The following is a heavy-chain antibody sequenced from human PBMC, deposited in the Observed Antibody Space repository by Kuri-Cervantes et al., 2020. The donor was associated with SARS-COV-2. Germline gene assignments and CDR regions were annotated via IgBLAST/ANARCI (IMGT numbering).Heavy chain of an antibody. J-gene: IGHJ6*02. D-gene: IGHD6-19*01. CDR3: ARRVAVSAPSGYCGLDV. V-gene: IGHV1-2*02. CDR1: GYTFTSYY. CDR2: INPNSGAT. Sequence: ASVKVSCKASGYTFTSYYMHWVRQAPGQGLEWMGWINPNSGATDYAQKFQGRVTVTRDTSISTAYMELSSLSSDDAAVYYCARRVAVSAPSGYCGLDVWGQGTTVTVSS.